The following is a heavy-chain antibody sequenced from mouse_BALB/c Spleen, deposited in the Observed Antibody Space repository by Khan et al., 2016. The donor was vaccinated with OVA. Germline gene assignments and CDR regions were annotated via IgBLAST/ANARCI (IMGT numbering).Heavy chain of an antibody. V-gene: IGHV3-2*02. CDR2: ISYSGST. Sequence: EVQLQESGPGLVKPSQSLSLTCTVTGYSITSGYGWNWIRQFPGNKLEWIGFISYSGSTNYNPYLKSRISITRDTSKNQFFLQLNSVTTEDTATYYCARTARIKYWGQSTTLTVSS. D-gene: IGHD1-2*01. CDR3: ARTARIKY. J-gene: IGHJ2*01. CDR1: GYSITSGYG.